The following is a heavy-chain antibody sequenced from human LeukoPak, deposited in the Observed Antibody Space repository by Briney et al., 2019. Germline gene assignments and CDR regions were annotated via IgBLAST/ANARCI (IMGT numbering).Heavy chain of an antibody. V-gene: IGHV3-30-3*01. D-gene: IGHD6-19*01. CDR2: ISYDGSNK. J-gene: IGHJ4*02. CDR1: GFTFSSYA. CDR3: ARDLNSSGCKDY. Sequence: GRSLRLSCAASGFTFSSYAMHWVRQAPGKGLEWVAVISYDGSNKYYADSVKGRFTISRDNSKNTLYLQMNSLRAEDTAVYYCARDLNSSGCKDYWGQGTLVTVSS.